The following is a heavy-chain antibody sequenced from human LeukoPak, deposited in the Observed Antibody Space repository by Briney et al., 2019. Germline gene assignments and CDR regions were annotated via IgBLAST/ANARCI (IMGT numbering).Heavy chain of an antibody. CDR2: IKHDGSEK. J-gene: IGHJ6*03. CDR3: ARLRKYSYYYYMDV. CDR1: GFTFTTYW. V-gene: IGHV3-7*01. D-gene: IGHD6-6*01. Sequence: GESLRLSCAASGFTFTTYWMSWVRQAPGKGLEWVANIKHDGSEKYYVDSVKGRFTISRDNAKNSLYLQMNSLRAEDTAVYYCARLRKYSYYYYMDVWGKGTTVTVSS.